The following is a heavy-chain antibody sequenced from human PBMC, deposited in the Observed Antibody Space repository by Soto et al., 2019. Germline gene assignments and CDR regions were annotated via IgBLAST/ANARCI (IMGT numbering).Heavy chain of an antibody. CDR3: ARSLEWQFDPYYFDY. J-gene: IGHJ4*02. Sequence: QVQLVQSGAEVKKPGSSVKVSCKASGGTFSSYAISWVRQAPGQGLEWMGGIIPIFGTANYAQKFQGRVMITADESTSTAYMELSSLRSEDTAVYYCARSLEWQFDPYYFDYWGQGTLVTVSS. CDR1: GGTFSSYA. V-gene: IGHV1-69*01. CDR2: IIPIFGTA. D-gene: IGHD3-3*01.